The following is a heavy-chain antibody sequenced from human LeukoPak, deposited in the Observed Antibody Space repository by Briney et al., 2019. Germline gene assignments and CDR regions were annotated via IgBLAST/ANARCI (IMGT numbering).Heavy chain of an antibody. V-gene: IGHV6-1*01. CDR1: GDSVSSNSAA. CDR2: TYHRSKWYN. J-gene: IGHJ4*02. CDR3: ARVEMTTVFSGIDY. D-gene: IGHD4-17*01. Sequence: SQTLSLTCAISGDSVSSNSAAWNWIRQSPSRGLEWLGRTYHRSKWYNDYAVSVKSRITINPDTSKNQFSLKLSSVTAADTAVYYCARVEMTTVFSGIDYWGQGTLVTVSS.